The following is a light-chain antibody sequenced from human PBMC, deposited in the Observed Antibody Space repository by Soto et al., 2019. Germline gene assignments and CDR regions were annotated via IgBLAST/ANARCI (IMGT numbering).Light chain of an antibody. CDR1: SSNIGAGYE. J-gene: IGLJ1*01. CDR3: KSYNSSLSGYV. CDR2: ENN. Sequence: QSVLTQPPSVSEAPGQRVTISCTGSSSNIGAGYEAHWYQQVPGTAPKLLIYENNNRPSGVPDRFSGSKSGTSASLAITGLKAEDENEYYCKSYNSSLSGYVFGTGTKVTVL. V-gene: IGLV1-40*01.